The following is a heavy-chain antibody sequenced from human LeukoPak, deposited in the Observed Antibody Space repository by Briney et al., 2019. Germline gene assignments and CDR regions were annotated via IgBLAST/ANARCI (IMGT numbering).Heavy chain of an antibody. CDR3: ARHKGVRDPPREIAVAVVGY. V-gene: IGHV4-39*01. CDR1: GGSISSSSYY. Sequence: SETLSLTCTVSGGSISSSSYYWGWIRQPPGKGLEWIGSIYYSGSTYYNPSLKSRVTISVDTSKNQFSLKLSSVTAADTAVYYCARHKGVRDPPREIAVAVVGYWGQGTLVTVSS. CDR2: IYYSGST. D-gene: IGHD6-19*01. J-gene: IGHJ4*02.